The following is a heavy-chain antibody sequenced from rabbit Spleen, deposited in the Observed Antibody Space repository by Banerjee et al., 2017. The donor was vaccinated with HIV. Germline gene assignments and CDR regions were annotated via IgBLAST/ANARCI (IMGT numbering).Heavy chain of an antibody. D-gene: IGHD4-1*01. Sequence: QEQLVESGGGLVKPGASRTLLCTASGFSFSSGYDMSCVRQAPGEGLEWIARINTATGKAVYASWAKGRFTISTTSTTTVTLQITSLTAADTATYFCARDLAGVIGWNFNLWAQAPSSPS. CDR3: ARDLAGVIGWNFNL. J-gene: IGHJ4*01. CDR1: GFSFSSGYD. CDR2: INTATGKA. V-gene: IGHV1S45*01.